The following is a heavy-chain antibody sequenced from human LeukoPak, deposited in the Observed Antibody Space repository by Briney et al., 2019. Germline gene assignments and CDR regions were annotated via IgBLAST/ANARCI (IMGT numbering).Heavy chain of an antibody. CDR3: ARPRSMVRGVTDFDP. CDR2: INPNSGGT. V-gene: IGHV1-2*02. J-gene: IGHJ5*02. Sequence: ASVKVSCKASGYTFTGYYMHWVRQAPGQGLEWMGWINPNSGGTNYAQKFQGRVTMTRDTSISTAYMELSRLRSGDTAVYYCARPRSMVRGVTDFDPWGQGTLVTVSS. CDR1: GYTFTGYY. D-gene: IGHD3-10*01.